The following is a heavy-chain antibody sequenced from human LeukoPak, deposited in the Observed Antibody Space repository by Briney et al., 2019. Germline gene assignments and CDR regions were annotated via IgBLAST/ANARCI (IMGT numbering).Heavy chain of an antibody. CDR3: ARDRSFHY. V-gene: IGHV1-46*01. Sequence: ASVKVSCKASGYTFTSYYMHWVRQAPGQGLEWMGIINPSGGSTNYAQKFQGRVTMTRDTSISTAYMELSRLRSDDTAVYYCARDRSFHYWGQGTLVTVSS. CDR1: GYTFTSYY. J-gene: IGHJ4*02. D-gene: IGHD3-10*01. CDR2: INPSGGST.